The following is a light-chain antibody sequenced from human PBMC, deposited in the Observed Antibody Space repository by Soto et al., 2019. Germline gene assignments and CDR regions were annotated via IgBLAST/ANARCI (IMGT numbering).Light chain of an antibody. CDR2: GAS. J-gene: IGKJ1*01. Sequence: EIVMTQSPATLSVSPGERATLSCRASQSVSSNLAWYQQKPGQAPRLLIYGASTRATGIPARFSGSGSGTEFTLTISSLQSEDFVVYYCQQYNNGGWWTFGQGTKVEIK. CDR3: QQYNNGGWWT. V-gene: IGKV3-15*01. CDR1: QSVSSN.